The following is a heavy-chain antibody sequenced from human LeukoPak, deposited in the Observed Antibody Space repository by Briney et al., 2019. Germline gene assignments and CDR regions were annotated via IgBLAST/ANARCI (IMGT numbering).Heavy chain of an antibody. J-gene: IGHJ6*03. V-gene: IGHV3-23*01. CDR1: GFTFSSYA. CDR2: IRGSGDRT. CDR3: ARYPIVVVPAATEYYMDV. D-gene: IGHD2-2*01. Sequence: GGSLRLSCAASGFTFSSYAMSWVRQAPGKGLEWVSAIRGSGDRTHYADSVKGRFTISRDNSKNTLYLQMNSLRAEDTAVYYCARYPIVVVPAATEYYMDVWGKGTTVTVSS.